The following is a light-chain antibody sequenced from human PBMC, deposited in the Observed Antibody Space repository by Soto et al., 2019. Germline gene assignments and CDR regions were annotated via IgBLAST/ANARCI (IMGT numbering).Light chain of an antibody. CDR3: AAWDDRLSGRYV. J-gene: IGLJ1*01. V-gene: IGLV1-47*01. CDR1: SSNIGSNY. Sequence: QSVLTQPPSASRTPGQRVTISCSRSSSNIGSNYVYWYQQLPGTAPKLLIYRNNQRPSGVPDRFSGSKSGTSASLTIRGLRSEDEADYYCAAWDDRLSGRYVFGTGTKVTVL. CDR2: RNN.